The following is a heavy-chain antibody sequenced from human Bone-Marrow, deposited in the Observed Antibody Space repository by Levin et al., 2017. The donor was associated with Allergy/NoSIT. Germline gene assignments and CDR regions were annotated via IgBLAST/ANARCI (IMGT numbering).Heavy chain of an antibody. CDR3: ARDLVKAGYDFWSGYWLAWLEYDYYMDV. V-gene: IGHV3-48*03. Sequence: PGGSLRLSCAASGFTFSSYEMNWVRQAPGKGLEWVSYISSSGSTIYYADSVKGRFTISRDNAKNSLYLQMNSLRAEDTAVYYCARDLVKAGYDFWSGYWLAWLEYDYYMDVRGKGTTVTVPS. D-gene: IGHD3-3*01. J-gene: IGHJ6*03. CDR2: ISSSGSTI. CDR1: GFTFSSYE.